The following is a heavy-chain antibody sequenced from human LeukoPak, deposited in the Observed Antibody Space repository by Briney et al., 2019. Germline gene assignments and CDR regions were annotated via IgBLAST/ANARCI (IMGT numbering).Heavy chain of an antibody. J-gene: IGHJ4*02. D-gene: IGHD5/OR15-5a*01. Sequence: PGGSLRLSCAASGFIFSNYWMYWVRQAPGKGLVWVSRVNNDGSSTTYADSVKGRFTISRDNAKNTLYLQMNSLRAEDTAVYYCAKGGLRVTDYWGQGTLVTVSS. V-gene: IGHV3-74*03. CDR3: AKGGLRVTDY. CDR2: VNNDGSST. CDR1: GFIFSNYW.